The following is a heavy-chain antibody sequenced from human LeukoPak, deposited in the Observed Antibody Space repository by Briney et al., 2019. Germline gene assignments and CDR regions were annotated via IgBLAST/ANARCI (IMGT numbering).Heavy chain of an antibody. CDR2: ISGSGAST. J-gene: IGHJ6*02. D-gene: IGHD3-16*01. CDR1: GFTFSSYA. V-gene: IGHV3-23*01. CDR3: AKSYPVTTFGHSEGMDV. Sequence: GGSLRLSCAASGFTFSSYAMSWVRQAPGKGLEWVSAISGSGASTYYADSVKGRFTISRDNSKNTLYLQMNSLRAEDTAVYYCAKSYPVTTFGHSEGMDVWGQGTTVTVPS.